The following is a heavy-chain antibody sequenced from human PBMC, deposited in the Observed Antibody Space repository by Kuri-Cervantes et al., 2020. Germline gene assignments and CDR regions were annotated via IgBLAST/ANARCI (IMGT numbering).Heavy chain of an antibody. Sequence: GSLRLSCAVSGYSISSGYYWGWIRQPPGKGLEWIGSIYHSGSTYYNPSLKSRVTISVDTSKNQFSLKLSSVTAADTAVYYCARVPGTFLTGYYRRRDAFDIWGQGTMVTVSS. CDR1: GYSISSGYY. CDR2: IYHSGST. J-gene: IGHJ3*02. CDR3: ARVPGTFLTGYYRRRDAFDI. D-gene: IGHD3-9*01. V-gene: IGHV4-38-2*01.